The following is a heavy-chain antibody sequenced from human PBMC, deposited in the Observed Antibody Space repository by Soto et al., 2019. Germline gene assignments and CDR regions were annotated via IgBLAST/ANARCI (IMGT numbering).Heavy chain of an antibody. CDR1: GFTFTSSA. CDR3: AADRTYFGGGCYVA. D-gene: IGHD2-21*02. V-gene: IGHV1-58*01. CDR2: IVVGSGNT. J-gene: IGHJ5*02. Sequence: QMQLVQSGPEVKKPGTSVKVSCKASGFTFTSSAVQWVRQARGQRLEWIGWIVVGSGNTNYAQKFQERVTITRDMSTSTAYMELSSLRSEDTAVYYCAADRTYFGGGCYVACGQGTLVTVSS.